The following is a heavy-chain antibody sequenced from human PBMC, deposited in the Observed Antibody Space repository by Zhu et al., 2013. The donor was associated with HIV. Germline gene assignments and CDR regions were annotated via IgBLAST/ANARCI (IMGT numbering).Heavy chain of an antibody. V-gene: IGHV1-69*01. CDR3: AGWYVLRPATTQTSYYYGMDV. CDR1: GGTFSSYA. CDR2: IIPIFGTA. Sequence: QVQLVQSGAEVKKPGSSVKVSCKASGGTFSSYAISWVRQAPGQGLEWMGGIIPIFGTANYAQKFQGRVTITADESTSTAYMELSSLRSEDTAVYYCAGWYVLRPATTQTSYYYGMDVWGQGTTVTVSS. D-gene: IGHD6-19*01. J-gene: IGHJ6*02.